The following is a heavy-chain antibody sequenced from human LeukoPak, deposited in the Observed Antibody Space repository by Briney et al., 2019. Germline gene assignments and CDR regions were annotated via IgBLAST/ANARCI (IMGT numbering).Heavy chain of an antibody. V-gene: IGHV3-74*01. D-gene: IGHD3-3*01. J-gene: IGHJ6*03. CDR1: GFTFSSYW. CDR3: ARDQYDFWSGYSFYYYYYMDV. Sequence: GGSLRLSCAASGFTFSSYWMHWVRHAPGKGLVWVSRINSDGSSTSYADSVKGRFTISRDNAKNTLYLQMNSLRAEDTAVYYCARDQYDFWSGYSFYYYYYMDVWGKGTTVTVPS. CDR2: INSDGSST.